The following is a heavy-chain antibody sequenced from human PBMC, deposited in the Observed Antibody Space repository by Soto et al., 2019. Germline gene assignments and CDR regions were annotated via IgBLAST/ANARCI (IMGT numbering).Heavy chain of an antibody. CDR1: GGSFSGYY. J-gene: IGHJ5*02. V-gene: IGHV4-34*01. CDR3: ARGRIIYYYDSSGPGGFDP. CDR2: INHSGST. Sequence: QVQLQQWGAGLLKPSETLSLTCAVYGGSFSGYYWSWIRQPPGKGLEWIGEINHSGSTNYNPSLKSRVTISVETSKNQFSLKLSSVTAADTAVYYCARGRIIYYYDSSGPGGFDPWGQGTLVTVSS. D-gene: IGHD3-22*01.